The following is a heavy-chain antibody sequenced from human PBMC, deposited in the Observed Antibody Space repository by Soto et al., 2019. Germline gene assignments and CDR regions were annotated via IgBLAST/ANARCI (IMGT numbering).Heavy chain of an antibody. CDR1: GFTFRNYA. CDR3: AKGLVSGSYHYYYGTDV. D-gene: IGHD1-26*01. J-gene: IGHJ6*02. Sequence: EVEVLESGGGLVQPGGSLRLSCAASGFTFRNYAMSWIRQAPGKGLEWVSGISGSGDDTHFGDSVKGRFTISRDNSKKTLYLQMNGLRADDTAIYYCAKGLVSGSYHYYYGTDVWGQGTTVIVSS. V-gene: IGHV3-23*01. CDR2: ISGSGDDT.